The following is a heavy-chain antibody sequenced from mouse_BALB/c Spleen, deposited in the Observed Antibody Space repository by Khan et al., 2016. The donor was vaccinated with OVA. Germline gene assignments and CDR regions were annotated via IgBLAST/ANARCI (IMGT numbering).Heavy chain of an antibody. CDR2: INPSTDYT. J-gene: IGHJ3*01. V-gene: IGHV1-7*01. Sequence: LQESGAELAKPGASVKMSCKASGYTFTSYWMHWVKQRPGQGLEWIGYINPSTDYTEYNQKFKDKATLTADKSSSTAYMQLSRLTSDDSAVYYCANHGSTSAWFTYWGQGTLVTVSA. CDR3: ANHGSTSAWFTY. CDR1: GYTFTSYW. D-gene: IGHD1-1*01.